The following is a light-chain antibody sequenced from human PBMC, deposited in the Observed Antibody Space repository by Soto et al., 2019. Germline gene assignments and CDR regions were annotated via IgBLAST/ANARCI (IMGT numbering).Light chain of an antibody. CDR2: AAS. J-gene: IGKJ4*01. CDR1: QGISSY. Sequence: AIRMTQSPSSFSASTGDRVTITCRASQGISSYLAWYQQKPGKDPTLLIYAASTLQSGVPSRFSGSGSGTDFTLTIRCLQSEDFETYYCQQYYSYPRLTFGGGTKVEIK. CDR3: QQYYSYPRLT. V-gene: IGKV1-8*01.